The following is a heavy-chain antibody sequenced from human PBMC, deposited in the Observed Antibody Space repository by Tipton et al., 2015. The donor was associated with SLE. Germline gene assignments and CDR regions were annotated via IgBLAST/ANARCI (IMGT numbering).Heavy chain of an antibody. V-gene: IGHV3-23*01. CDR2: ISGSGGST. CDR1: GFTFSSYA. J-gene: IGHJ3*02. CDR3: AKDELRSGYYFDAFDI. Sequence: GSLRLSCSASGFTFSSYAMHWVRQAPGKGLEWVSAISGSGGSTYYADSVKGRFTISRDNSKNTLYLQMNSLRAEDTAVYYCAKDELRSGYYFDAFDIWGQGTMVTVSS. D-gene: IGHD3-22*01.